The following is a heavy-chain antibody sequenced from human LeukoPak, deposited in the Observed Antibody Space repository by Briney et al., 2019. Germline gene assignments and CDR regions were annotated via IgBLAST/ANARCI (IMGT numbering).Heavy chain of an antibody. CDR2: ISDDGSKK. V-gene: IGHV3-30-3*01. Sequence: GGSLRLSCAASGFTFSSYSMHWVRQAPGKGLEWVAVISDDGSKKSYADSVKGRFTVSRDNSKNTLYLQMNSPRVEDTAVYYCAGEGGYCSSTTCYFDSWGQGTLVTVSS. J-gene: IGHJ4*02. CDR3: AGEGGYCSSTTCYFDS. CDR1: GFTFSSYS. D-gene: IGHD2-2*01.